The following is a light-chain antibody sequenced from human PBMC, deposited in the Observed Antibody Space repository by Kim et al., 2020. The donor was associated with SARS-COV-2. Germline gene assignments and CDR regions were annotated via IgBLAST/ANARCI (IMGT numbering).Light chain of an antibody. CDR3: CSYAGSYTYV. J-gene: IGLJ1*01. CDR1: SSDVGRYDL. V-gene: IGLV2-23*02. Sequence: QSALTQPASVSGSPGQPITISCTGASSDVGRYDLVSWYQQLPGKAPKLVIYEVNKRPSGVSNRFSASKTGNTAFLTISGLQAEDEAHYYCCSYAGSYTYVFGTGTKVTVL. CDR2: EVN.